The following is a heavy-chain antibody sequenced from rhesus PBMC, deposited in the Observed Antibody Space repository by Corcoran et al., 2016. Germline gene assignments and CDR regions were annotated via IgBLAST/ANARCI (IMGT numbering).Heavy chain of an antibody. Sequence: QVQLQESGPGLVKPSETLSLTCAVSGGSISSNYWSWIRPAPGKGLEWFGYIYGSGSSTNYNPPLKSRVTLSVDTSKNQLSLKLSSVTTADTAVYYCARDRTDYYYDSGYYGYDAFDFWGQGLRVTVSS. V-gene: IGHV4S11*01. J-gene: IGHJ3*01. CDR1: GGSISSNY. CDR2: IYGSGSST. CDR3: ARDRTDYYYDSGYYGYDAFDF. D-gene: IGHD3-28*01.